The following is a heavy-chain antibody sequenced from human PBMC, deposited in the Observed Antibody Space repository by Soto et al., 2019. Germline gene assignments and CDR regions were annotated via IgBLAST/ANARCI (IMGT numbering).Heavy chain of an antibody. V-gene: IGHV3-33*01. Sequence: QVQLVESGGGVVQPGRSLRLSCAASGFAFSSYGMHWVRQTPGKGLEWVAVLGFDGGGRYYADSVKGRFTISRDNSKNTLNLQMDSLRVEDSALYYCAREPVGPDYAMDVWGQGTTVTVSS. CDR1: GFAFSSYG. CDR3: AREPVGPDYAMDV. D-gene: IGHD1-26*01. CDR2: LGFDGGGR. J-gene: IGHJ6*02.